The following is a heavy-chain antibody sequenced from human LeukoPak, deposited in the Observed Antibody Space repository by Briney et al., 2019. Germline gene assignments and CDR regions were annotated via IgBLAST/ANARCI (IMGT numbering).Heavy chain of an antibody. J-gene: IGHJ6*02. V-gene: IGHV3-23*01. CDR2: ISGSGINT. CDR3: AKRYCSGGNCHFYFYYGMDV. CDR1: GFTFSSHA. Sequence: GGSLRLSCAASGFTFSSHAMSWVRQAPGKGLEWVSAISGSGINTYYADSVKGRFTISRDNSKNTLCLQMNSLRAEDSAVYYCAKRYCSGGNCHFYFYYGMDVWGQGTAVTVSS. D-gene: IGHD2-15*01.